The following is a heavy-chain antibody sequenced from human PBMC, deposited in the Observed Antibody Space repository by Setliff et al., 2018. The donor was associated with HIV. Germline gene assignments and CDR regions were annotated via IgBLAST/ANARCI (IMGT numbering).Heavy chain of an antibody. CDR3: ARFDPCSGVCSYDSHYYYYMDV. CDR1: GGTFDSYG. Sequence: SVKVSCKASGGTFDSYGITWLRQAPGQGLEWMGGVIPMFAAGTYAQKFQGRITITADESTTTAYMELSSLRSDDTAIYYCARFDPCSGVCSYDSHYYYYMDVWGKGTAVTSP. V-gene: IGHV1-69*13. J-gene: IGHJ6*03. D-gene: IGHD2-21*01. CDR2: VIPMFAAG.